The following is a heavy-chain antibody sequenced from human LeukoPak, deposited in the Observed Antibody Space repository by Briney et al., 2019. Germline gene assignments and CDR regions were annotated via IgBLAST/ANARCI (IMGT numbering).Heavy chain of an antibody. CDR2: IGGSGGFIT. Sequence: QPGGSLRLSCAASGFTFSSHGMNWARQAPGKGLEWVSGIGGSGGFITYYADSVKGRFTVSRDNSKNTLYLQMNSLRADDTAIYYCARDLGWLHYADWGQGTLVTVSS. D-gene: IGHD5-12*01. V-gene: IGHV3-23*01. J-gene: IGHJ4*02. CDR1: GFTFSSHG. CDR3: ARDLGWLHYAD.